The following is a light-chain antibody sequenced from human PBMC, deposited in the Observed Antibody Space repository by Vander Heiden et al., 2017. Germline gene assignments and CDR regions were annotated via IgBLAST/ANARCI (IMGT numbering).Light chain of an antibody. V-gene: IGLV3-21*02. Sequence: SYVLTQPPSASVAPGPTARITPGGDNIGSKSVHWYQQRPGQAPVVVVYDDSGRPSGIPERFSGSNSGNTATLTSSRVEAGDEADYFCQVWDSSSAHVVFGGGTKLPV. J-gene: IGLJ2*01. CDR2: DDS. CDR1: NIGSKS. CDR3: QVWDSSSAHVV.